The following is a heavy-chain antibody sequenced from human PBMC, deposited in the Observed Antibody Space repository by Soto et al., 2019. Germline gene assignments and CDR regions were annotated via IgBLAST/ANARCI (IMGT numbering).Heavy chain of an antibody. Sequence: GPPLRLSCTASEFTVGAYAMRCFPQAPGKGLEWVGFIRSKAYVGTREYAASVKGRFTISRDDSKCIAYLQMNSLKTDDTAVYYCTRAVVPATDRTSGPGDYWGQGTLVTVSS. D-gene: IGHD2-2*01. CDR1: EFTVGAYA. V-gene: IGHV3-49*03. J-gene: IGHJ4*02. CDR3: TRAVVPATDRTSGPGDY. CDR2: IRSKAYVGTR.